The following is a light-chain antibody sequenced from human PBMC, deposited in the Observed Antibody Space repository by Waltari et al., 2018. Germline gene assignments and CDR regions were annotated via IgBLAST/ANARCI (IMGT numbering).Light chain of an antibody. J-gene: IGKJ1*01. CDR2: DAT. CDR1: QDIYNY. Sequence: DIQMTQSPSSLSASVGDRVTIYCQASQDIYNYVSWYQQKSGRATKPLISDATNLRGGFPSRFRGSGSGTHFTCTIDSLQPEDVATYVCQQFETLPWTVGQGTRVDVK. CDR3: QQFETLPWT. V-gene: IGKV1-33*01.